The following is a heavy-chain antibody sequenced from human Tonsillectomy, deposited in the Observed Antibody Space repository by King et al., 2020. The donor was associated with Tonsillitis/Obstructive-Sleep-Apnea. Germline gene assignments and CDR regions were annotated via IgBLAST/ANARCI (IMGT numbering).Heavy chain of an antibody. J-gene: IGHJ4*02. D-gene: IGHD3-16*02. V-gene: IGHV2-5*02. CDR1: GFSFSTSGVG. CDR2: IYWDDDK. CDR3: AHLRGYDFVWGSYRLDY. Sequence: QFTLKESGPTLVKPTQTLTLTCTFSGFSFSTSGVGVGWIRQPPGRALEWLALIYWDDDKRYNPSLKSRLTITKDTSKNQVVLTMTNMDPVDTATYYCAHLRGYDFVWGSYRLDYWGQGTLVTVSS.